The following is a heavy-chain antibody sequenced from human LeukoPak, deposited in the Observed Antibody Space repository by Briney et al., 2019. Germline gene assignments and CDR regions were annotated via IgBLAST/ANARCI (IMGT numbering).Heavy chain of an antibody. CDR1: GYSFTSYW. CDR2: IDPSDSYT. V-gene: IGHV5-10-1*01. Sequence: GESLKISCKGSGYSFTSYWISWVRQMPGKGLEWMGRIDPSDSYTNYSPSFQGHVTISADKSISTAYLQWSSLKASDTAMYYCAVWFGELYSPNHYYYGMDVWGKGTTVTVSS. CDR3: AVWFGELYSPNHYYYGMDV. J-gene: IGHJ6*04. D-gene: IGHD3-10*01.